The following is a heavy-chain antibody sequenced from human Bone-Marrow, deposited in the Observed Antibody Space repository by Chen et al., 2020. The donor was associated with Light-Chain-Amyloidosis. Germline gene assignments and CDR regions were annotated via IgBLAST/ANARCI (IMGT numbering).Heavy chain of an antibody. CDR1: GFPFTNYW. CDR2: LSSDGSGT. J-gene: IGHJ4*02. Sequence: EVQLVESGGGLFQPGGSLRLSCAASGFPFTNYWMYWFGQAPGKGLVWVSRLSSDGSGTTYADSVKGRFTISRDNAKNTLYLQMNSLRAEDTAVYYCARVGAVSGLGYWGQGTLVTVSS. CDR3: ARVGAVSGLGY. D-gene: IGHD6-19*01. V-gene: IGHV3-74*01.